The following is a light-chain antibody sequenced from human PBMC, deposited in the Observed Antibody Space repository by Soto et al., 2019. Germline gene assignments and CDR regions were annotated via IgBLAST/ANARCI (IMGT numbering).Light chain of an antibody. J-gene: IGLJ2*01. V-gene: IGLV2-11*01. CDR1: SSDFSGYNY. CDR2: DVT. CDR3: CSYAGNFV. Sequence: QSALTQPRSVSGSPGQSITISCTGTSSDFSGYNYVSWYQQHPGKAPKVMIYDVTKRPSGVPDRFSGSKSGNTASLTISGLQAEDEGDYYCCSYAGNFVFGAGTKLTVL.